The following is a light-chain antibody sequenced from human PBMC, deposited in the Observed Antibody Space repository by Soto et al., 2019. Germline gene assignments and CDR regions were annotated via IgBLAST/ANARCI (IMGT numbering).Light chain of an antibody. CDR2: AAS. CDR1: QSISDS. Sequence: DIQMTQSPSTLSASVGDRVTITCRASQSISDSLAWYQQKPGKAPKLLIYAASSLKSGVTSRFSGSRSGTYYHLTISSPQPDDFATYYGQQYNGYWTVGQGTKVEIK. J-gene: IGKJ1*01. CDR3: QQYNGYWT. V-gene: IGKV1-5*03.